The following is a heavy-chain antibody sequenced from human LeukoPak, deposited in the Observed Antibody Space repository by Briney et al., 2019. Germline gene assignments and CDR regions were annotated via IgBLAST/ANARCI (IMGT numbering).Heavy chain of an antibody. CDR2: IRYDGSNK. V-gene: IGHV3-30*02. Sequence: GGSLRLSCAASGFTFSSYGMHWVRQAPGKGLEWVAFIRYDGSNKYYADSVKGRFTISRDNSKNTLYLQMNSLRAEDTAVYYCAKDNDVAVAGGFDYWGQGTLVTVSS. CDR3: AKDNDVAVAGGFDY. CDR1: GFTFSSYG. D-gene: IGHD6-19*01. J-gene: IGHJ4*02.